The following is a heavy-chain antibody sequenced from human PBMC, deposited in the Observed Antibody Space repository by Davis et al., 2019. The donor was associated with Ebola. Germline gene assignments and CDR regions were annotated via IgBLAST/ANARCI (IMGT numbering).Heavy chain of an antibody. J-gene: IGHJ6*02. V-gene: IGHV1-8*01. CDR2: MNPNSGNT. CDR3: ARVCGSCYLWVWDYGMDV. D-gene: IGHD2-15*01. Sequence: ASVKVSCKASGYTFTSYDINWVRQAAGQGLEWMGWMNPNSGNTGYAQKFQGRVTMTRNTSISTAYMELSSLRSEDTAVYYCARVCGSCYLWVWDYGMDVWGQGTTVTVSS. CDR1: GYTFTSYD.